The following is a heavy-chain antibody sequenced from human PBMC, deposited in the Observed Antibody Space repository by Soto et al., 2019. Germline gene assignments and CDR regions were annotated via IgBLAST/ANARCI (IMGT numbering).Heavy chain of an antibody. CDR1: GGTFSSYA. J-gene: IGHJ6*02. V-gene: IGHV1-69*01. D-gene: IGHD3-3*01. Sequence: QVQLVQSGAEVKKPGSSVKVSCKASGGTFSSYAISWVRQAPGQGLEWMGGIIPIFGTANYAQKFQGRVTITADESTSTAYMDLSSLRSEDTAVYYCARDLRFWSGYYYHYYYGMDVWGQGTTVTVSS. CDR2: IIPIFGTA. CDR3: ARDLRFWSGYYYHYYYGMDV.